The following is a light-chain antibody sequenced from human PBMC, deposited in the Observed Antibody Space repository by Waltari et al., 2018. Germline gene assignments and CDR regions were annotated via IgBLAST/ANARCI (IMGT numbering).Light chain of an antibody. CDR1: QSISSY. Sequence: DIQMTQSPSPLSASVGDRVTITCRASQSISSYLSWYQQKPGRAPKLLIYAASSLESGVPSRFSGSGSGRDFTLIISSLQPEDFATYSCQQSYSQTRTFGQGTKVEI. CDR3: QQSYSQTRT. J-gene: IGKJ1*01. CDR2: AAS. V-gene: IGKV1-39*01.